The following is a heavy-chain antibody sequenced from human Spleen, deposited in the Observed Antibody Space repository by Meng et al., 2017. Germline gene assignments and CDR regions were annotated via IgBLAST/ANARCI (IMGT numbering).Heavy chain of an antibody. J-gene: IGHJ4*02. CDR2: IKEDGSVK. D-gene: IGHD3-16*01. CDR3: ALGLAGGDY. CDR1: GFTFSSYW. V-gene: IGHV3-7*01. Sequence: GESLKISCAASGFTFSSYWMSWVRQAPGKGLEWVANIKEDGSVKYYMDSVKGRFTISRDNAKNSLFLQMNSLRVEDTAVYYCALGLAGGDYWGQGTPVTVSS.